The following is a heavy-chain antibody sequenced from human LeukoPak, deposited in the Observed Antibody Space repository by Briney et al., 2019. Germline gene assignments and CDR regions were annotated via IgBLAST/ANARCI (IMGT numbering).Heavy chain of an antibody. D-gene: IGHD2-15*01. CDR3: ARVRCGSGGSCYSDFDY. CDR2: ISTYNGNT. J-gene: IGHJ4*02. Sequence: GASVKVTCKASGYTFTSYGINWVRQAPGQGLEWMGWISTYNGNTNYAQKFQGRVTMTRDTSISTAYMELSRLRSDDTAVYYCARVRCGSGGSCYSDFDYWGQGTLVTVSS. CDR1: GYTFTSYG. V-gene: IGHV1-18*01.